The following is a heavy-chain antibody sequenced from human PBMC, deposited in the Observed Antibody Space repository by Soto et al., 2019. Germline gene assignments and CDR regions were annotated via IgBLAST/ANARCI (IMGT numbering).Heavy chain of an antibody. CDR3: ARGGPILAARPDYFDY. CDR1: GYTFTGYY. Sequence: ASVKVSCKASGYTFTGYYMHWVRQAPGQGLEWMGWINPNSVGTNYAQKFQGRVTMTRDTSISTAYMELSRVRSDDTAVYYCARGGPILAARPDYFDYGGQGTLVTVSS. J-gene: IGHJ4*02. V-gene: IGHV1-2*02. D-gene: IGHD6-6*01. CDR2: INPNSVGT.